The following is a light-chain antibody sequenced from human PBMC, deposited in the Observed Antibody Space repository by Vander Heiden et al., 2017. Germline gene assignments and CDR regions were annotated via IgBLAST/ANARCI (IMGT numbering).Light chain of an antibody. J-gene: IGLJ3*02. V-gene: IGLV1-47*01. CDR1: SSNSGSNY. CDR2: RNN. Sequence: QSVLTQPPSASGTPGQRVTISCSGSSSNSGSNYVYWYQQLPGTAPKLLIYRNNQRPAGVPDRFSGSKSGTSASLAISGLRDEEEADYYCAAGEDSLSRVFGGGTKLTVL. CDR3: AAGEDSLSRV.